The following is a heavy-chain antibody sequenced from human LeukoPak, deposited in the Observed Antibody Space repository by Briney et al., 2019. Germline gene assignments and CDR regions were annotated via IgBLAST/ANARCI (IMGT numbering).Heavy chain of an antibody. D-gene: IGHD3-22*01. CDR1: GFTFSSYW. J-gene: IGHJ1*01. CDR2: IASDGSST. Sequence: GGSLRLSCAASGFTFSSYWMNWVRQAPGKGLVWVSRIASDGSSTTYADSVKGRFSISRDNAKNTLYLQMNSLRVEDTAVYYCASESQYDSSGYYYLGYFQHWGQGTLVTVSS. V-gene: IGHV3-74*01. CDR3: ASESQYDSSGYYYLGYFQH.